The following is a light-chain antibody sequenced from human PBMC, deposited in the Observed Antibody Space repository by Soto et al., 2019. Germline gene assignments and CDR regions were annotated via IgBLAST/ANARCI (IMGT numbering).Light chain of an antibody. CDR2: GAS. V-gene: IGKV3-20*01. Sequence: EIVLTQSPGTLSLSPGERATLSCRASQSVNNNYLAWYQQRPGQAPRLLISGASSRATGIPDRLSGSGSGTDFTLTIYALEPEDFAVYYCQKYGGSITFGGGTKVEIK. CDR3: QKYGGSIT. CDR1: QSVNNNY. J-gene: IGKJ4*01.